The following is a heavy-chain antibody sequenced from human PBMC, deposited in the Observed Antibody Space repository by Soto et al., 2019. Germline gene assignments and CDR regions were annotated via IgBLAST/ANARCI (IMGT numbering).Heavy chain of an antibody. CDR1: GGAFRSYF. J-gene: IGHJ5*02. V-gene: IGHV4-59*01. CDR2: IHSSGKS. D-gene: IGHD3-10*01. Sequence: QVRLQESGPQLVKPSATLSLTCTVSGGAFRSYFWSWIRQPPGKGLEWIGNIHSSGKSNYNPSFKSRVSMSINPSKNPVSVKPTSVTAADTGVYFWARNYPFDPWGQGILVTVSS. CDR3: ARNYPFDP.